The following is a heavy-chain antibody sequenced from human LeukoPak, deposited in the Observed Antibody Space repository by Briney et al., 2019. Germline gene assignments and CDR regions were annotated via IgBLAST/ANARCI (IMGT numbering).Heavy chain of an antibody. D-gene: IGHD4-17*01. CDR1: GFTFSSYA. CDR3: ARAGSYGDYVGYYYYGMDV. V-gene: IGHV3-30*04. CDR2: ISYDGSNK. J-gene: IGHJ6*02. Sequence: PGRSLRLSCAASGFTFSSYAMHWVRQAPGKGLEWVAVISYDGSNKYYADSVKGRFTISRDNSKNTLYLQMNSLRAEDTAVYYCARAGSYGDYVGYYYYGMDVWGQGTLVTVSS.